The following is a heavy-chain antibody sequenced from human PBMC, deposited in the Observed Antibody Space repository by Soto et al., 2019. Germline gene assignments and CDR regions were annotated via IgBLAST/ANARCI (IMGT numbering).Heavy chain of an antibody. Sequence: QVQLQESGPGLVKPSQTLSLTCTVSGGSISSGDYYWSWIRQPPGTGLEWIGYIYYSGSTYYNPSLKSRVTISVDTSKNQFSLKLSSVTAADTAVYYCASDDYVWGSYRSARWYFDLWGRGTLVTVSS. CDR1: GGSISSGDYY. J-gene: IGHJ2*01. D-gene: IGHD3-16*02. CDR3: ASDDYVWGSYRSARWYFDL. V-gene: IGHV4-30-4*01. CDR2: IYYSGST.